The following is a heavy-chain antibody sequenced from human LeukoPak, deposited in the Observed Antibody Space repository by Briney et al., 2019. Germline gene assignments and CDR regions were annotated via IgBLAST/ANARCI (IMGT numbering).Heavy chain of an antibody. CDR3: ARRDYYGSGSPDF. CDR2: INWNGDRT. Sequence: GGSLRLSCAASGFTFHDYGMSWVRQSPGKGLEWVSGINWNGDRTGYADSVKGRFTISRDNAKKSLYLQMNSLRAEDTALYYCARRDYYGSGSPDFWGQGTLVTVSS. D-gene: IGHD3-10*01. CDR1: GFTFHDYG. J-gene: IGHJ4*02. V-gene: IGHV3-20*04.